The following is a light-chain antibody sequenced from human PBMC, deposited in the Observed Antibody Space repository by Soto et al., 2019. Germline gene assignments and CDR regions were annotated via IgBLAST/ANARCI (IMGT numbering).Light chain of an antibody. CDR3: QQYNSYSLT. CDR2: KAS. Sequence: DIQMTLSPSTLSASVGDRVTITCRASQSISSWLAWYQQQPGKAPKLLIYKASSLESGVPSRFSGSGSGTEFTLTISSLQPDDFATYYCQQYNSYSLTFGGGTKVEIK. V-gene: IGKV1-5*03. CDR1: QSISSW. J-gene: IGKJ4*01.